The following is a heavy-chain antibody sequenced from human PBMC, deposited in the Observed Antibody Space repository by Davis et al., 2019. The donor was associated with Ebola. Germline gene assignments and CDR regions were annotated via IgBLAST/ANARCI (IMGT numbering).Heavy chain of an antibody. Sequence: GESLKISCAASDFSVSDNFIYWVRLAPGRGLEWVSIIYSDDNTKYSDSVKGRFTISRDNSKNTVFLQINSLRPDDTAVYYCASTRSSFGYPFEFWGQGTLVTVSS. V-gene: IGHV3-53*05. J-gene: IGHJ4*02. D-gene: IGHD3-10*01. CDR1: DFSVSDNF. CDR3: ASTRSSFGYPFEF. CDR2: IYSDDNT.